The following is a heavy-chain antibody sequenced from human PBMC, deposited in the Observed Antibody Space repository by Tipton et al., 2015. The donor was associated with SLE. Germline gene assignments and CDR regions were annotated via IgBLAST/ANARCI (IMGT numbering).Heavy chain of an antibody. J-gene: IGHJ2*01. CDR1: GASISSGAIY. D-gene: IGHD3-10*01. CDR3: ARDRRGWYFDL. Sequence: TLSLTCSVSGASISSGAIYWSWFRHHPGKGLEWIGYISYSGGTYYNPTLKSRVTISVDTSKNQFSLKLSSVTAADTAVYYCARDRRGWYFDLWGRGTLVTVPS. CDR2: ISYSGGT. V-gene: IGHV4-31*03.